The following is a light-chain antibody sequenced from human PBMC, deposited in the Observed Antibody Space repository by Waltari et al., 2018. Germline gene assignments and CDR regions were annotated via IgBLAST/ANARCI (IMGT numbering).Light chain of an antibody. CDR2: GAS. V-gene: IGKV3-20*01. CDR3: QQYGSLYT. J-gene: IGKJ2*01. CDR1: QSVSSSY. Sequence: EIVLTQSPGTLSLSPGERATLSCRASQSVSSSYLAWYQQKPGQAPRLLIYGASSRATGIPDRFSGSGSGTDFTLTISRLEPEDFAVYYGQQYGSLYTFGQG.